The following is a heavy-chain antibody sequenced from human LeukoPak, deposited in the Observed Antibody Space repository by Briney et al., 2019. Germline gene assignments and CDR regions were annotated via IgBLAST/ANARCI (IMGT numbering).Heavy chain of an antibody. Sequence: ASVKVSCKASGYTFTGYYMHWVRQAPGQGLEWMGIIHPSGGSTSYAQKFQGRDTMTRDTSTSTVYMDLSSLRSEDTAVYYCARDPGYGGNSGGVDYWGQGTLVTVSS. CDR2: IHPSGGST. CDR3: ARDPGYGGNSGGVDY. J-gene: IGHJ4*02. D-gene: IGHD4-23*01. V-gene: IGHV1-46*01. CDR1: GYTFTGYY.